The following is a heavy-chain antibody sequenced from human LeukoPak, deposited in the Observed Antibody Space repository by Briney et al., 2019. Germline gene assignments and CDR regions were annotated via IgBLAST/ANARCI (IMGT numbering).Heavy chain of an antibody. CDR2: IKQDGREK. D-gene: IGHD2-8*02. Sequence: GGSLRLSCAAPGFTFSSSWMTWGRQPPGKGLEWVANIKQDGREKHSVDSVKGRFTISTDKAKNSGYLQMNSLRAQDTPLYYCERGDTGIASWGQGTLVTVSS. CDR1: GFTFSSSW. CDR3: ERGDTGIAS. V-gene: IGHV3-7*01. J-gene: IGHJ4*02.